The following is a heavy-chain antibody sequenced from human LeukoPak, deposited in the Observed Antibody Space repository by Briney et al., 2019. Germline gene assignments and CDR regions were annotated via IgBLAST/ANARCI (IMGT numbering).Heavy chain of an antibody. CDR1: GSTIKLFS. V-gene: IGHV1-24*01. J-gene: IGHJ3*02. Sequence: GASVKVSCKVSGSTIKLFSMHWVRQAPGKGLVWMGGLDPEYGKTVYPQKFQGRVTMSEDTSTDTAYMELSSLRSEDTAVYYCATAKYRSGWYGALDIWGQGTMVTVSS. D-gene: IGHD6-19*01. CDR3: ATAKYRSGWYGALDI. CDR2: LDPEYGKT.